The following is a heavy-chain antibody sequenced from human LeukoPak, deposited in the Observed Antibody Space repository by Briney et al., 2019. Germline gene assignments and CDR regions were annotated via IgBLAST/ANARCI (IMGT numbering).Heavy chain of an antibody. Sequence: SETLSLTCTVSGGSISSSSYYWGWIRQPPGKGLEWIGSIYYSGSTYYNPSLKSRVTISVDTSKNQFSLKLSSVTAADTAVYYCARVSSSSGEHYYYYYYMDVWGEGTTVTVSS. CDR1: GGSISSSSYY. CDR3: ARVSSSSGEHYYYYYYMDV. J-gene: IGHJ6*03. D-gene: IGHD6-6*01. V-gene: IGHV4-39*07. CDR2: IYYSGST.